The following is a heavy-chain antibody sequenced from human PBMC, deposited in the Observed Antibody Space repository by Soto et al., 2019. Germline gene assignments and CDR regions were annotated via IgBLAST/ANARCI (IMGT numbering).Heavy chain of an antibody. J-gene: IGHJ4*02. CDR3: AKRGGYDYVWKSYRPDY. D-gene: IGHD3-16*02. V-gene: IGHV3-48*01. CDR2: ISSSSSII. CDR1: GFTFSSYS. Sequence: PGGSLRLSCAASGFTFSSYSMNWVRQAPGKGLEWVSYISSSSSIIYYADSVKGRFTISRDDAKNSLFLQMNRLGVEDTAVYYCAKRGGYDYVWKSYRPDYWGQGTLVTVSS.